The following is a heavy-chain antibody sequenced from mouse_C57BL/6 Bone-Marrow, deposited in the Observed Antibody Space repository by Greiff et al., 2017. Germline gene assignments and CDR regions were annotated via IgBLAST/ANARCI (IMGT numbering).Heavy chain of an antibody. CDR3: AREAYYVAMDY. CDR2: VTTYSGNT. Sequence: VKLMESGPELVRPGVSVKITCKGSGYTFTDYAMHWVKQSHAKSLEWIGVVTTYSGNTNYNQKFKGKSTLTVDKSSSTAYMQLSSLTSEDSAVYYCAREAYYVAMDYWGQGTSVTVSS. CDR1: GYTFTDYA. J-gene: IGHJ4*01. D-gene: IGHD1-1*01. V-gene: IGHV1-67*01.